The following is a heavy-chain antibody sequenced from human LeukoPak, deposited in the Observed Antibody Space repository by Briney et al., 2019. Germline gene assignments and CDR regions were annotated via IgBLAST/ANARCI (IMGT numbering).Heavy chain of an antibody. V-gene: IGHV3-23*01. CDR3: AKGSGYDADFDY. CDR2: ISGSGDNT. CDR1: GFTFSTYV. J-gene: IGHJ4*02. Sequence: GGSLRLSCAASGFTFSTYVMSWVRQAPGKGLEWVSGISGSGDNTYYADSVKGRFTISRDNSKNTLYLQMNSLRAEDTAVYYCAKGSGYDADFDYWGQGTLVSVSS. D-gene: IGHD5-12*01.